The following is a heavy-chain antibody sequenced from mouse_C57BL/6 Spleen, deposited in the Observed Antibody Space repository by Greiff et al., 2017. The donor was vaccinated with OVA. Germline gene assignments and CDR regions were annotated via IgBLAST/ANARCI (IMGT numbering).Heavy chain of an antibody. CDR2: IYPGDGDT. J-gene: IGHJ3*01. CDR1: GYAFSSSW. CDR3: ASRGTTVVAPAY. D-gene: IGHD1-1*01. V-gene: IGHV1-82*01. Sequence: QVQLQQSGPELVKPGASVKISCKASGYAFSSSWMNWVKQRPGKGLEWIGRIYPGDGDTNYNGKFKGKATLTADKSSSTAYMQLSSLTSEDSAVYFCASRGTTVVAPAYWGQGTLVTVSA.